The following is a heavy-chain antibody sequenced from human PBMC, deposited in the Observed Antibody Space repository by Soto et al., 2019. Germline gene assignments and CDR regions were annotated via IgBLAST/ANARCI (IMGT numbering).Heavy chain of an antibody. Sequence: SLKISYQRSGYSFTNSWIGWVHQMPGKGLEWMGIIYPSDSYTNYSPSFQGHVTISADKSISTAYLQWSSLKASDTAMYYCARQHYSGDDSTPFNYWGQGTLVTVSS. CDR3: ARQHYSGDDSTPFNY. CDR1: GYSFTNSW. CDR2: IYPSDSYT. D-gene: IGHD5-12*01. V-gene: IGHV5-51*07. J-gene: IGHJ4*02.